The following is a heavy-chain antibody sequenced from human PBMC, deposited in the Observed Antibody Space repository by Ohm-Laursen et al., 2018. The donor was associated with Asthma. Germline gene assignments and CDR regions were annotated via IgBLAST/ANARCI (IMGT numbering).Heavy chain of an antibody. CDR2: IWYDGSNK. D-gene: IGHD6-13*01. V-gene: IGHV3-33*01. CDR1: GFTFSSYG. CDR3: ARSELRVEYSSSWYPFDY. J-gene: IGHJ4*02. Sequence: SLRLSCAASGFTFSSYGMHWVRQAPGKGLEWVAVIWYDGSNKYYADSVKGRFTISRDNSKNTLYLQMNSLRAEDTAVYYCARSELRVEYSSSWYPFDYWGQGTLVTVSS.